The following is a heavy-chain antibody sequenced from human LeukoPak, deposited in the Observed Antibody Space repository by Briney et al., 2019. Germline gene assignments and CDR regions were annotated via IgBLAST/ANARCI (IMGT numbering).Heavy chain of an antibody. D-gene: IGHD3-3*01. J-gene: IGHJ5*02. Sequence: GGSLRLSCAASGFTFSSYGMHWVRQAPGKGLEWVAVIWYDGSNKYYADSVKGRFSISRDDATNSVYLQMNSLRVEDTAVYYCARDASPYDSINWFDPWGQGTLVTVSS. CDR1: GFTFSSYG. CDR2: IWYDGSNK. CDR3: ARDASPYDSINWFDP. V-gene: IGHV3-33*01.